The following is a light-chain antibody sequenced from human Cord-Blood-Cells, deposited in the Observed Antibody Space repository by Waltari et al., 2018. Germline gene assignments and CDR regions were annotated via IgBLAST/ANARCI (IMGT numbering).Light chain of an antibody. CDR1: QSVSSSY. V-gene: IGKV3-20*01. CDR2: GAS. Sequence: EIVLTQSPGTLSLSPGERATLSCRASQSVSSSYLAWYQQKPGQAPRLLIYGASSRATGIPDRFSGSGSGTDFTLTISRLEPEDFAVYYCQQYGSSPATFDQGP. CDR3: QQYGSSPAT. J-gene: IGKJ1*01.